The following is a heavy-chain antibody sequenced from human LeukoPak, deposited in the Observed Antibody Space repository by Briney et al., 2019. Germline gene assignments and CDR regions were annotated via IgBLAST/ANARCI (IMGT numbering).Heavy chain of an antibody. D-gene: IGHD3-3*01. CDR1: GGSISSYF. CDR2: IFYSGST. V-gene: IGHV4-59*01. J-gene: IGHJ4*02. CDR3: ARGYDFYSGYYANFDS. Sequence: SETLSLTCTVSGGSISSYFWSWIRQPPGKGLEWIGYIFYSGSTNYNPSLKSRVTMSVDTSKNQFSLRLSPVTAADTAVYYCARGYDFYSGYYANFDSWGQGTLVTVSS.